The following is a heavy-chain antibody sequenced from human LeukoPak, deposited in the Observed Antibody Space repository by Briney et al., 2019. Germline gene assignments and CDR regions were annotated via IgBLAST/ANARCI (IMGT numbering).Heavy chain of an antibody. CDR1: GFTLSSHW. J-gene: IGHJ4*02. Sequence: QPGGSLRLSCAASGFTLSSHWMAWVRQAPGKGLEWVANIKKDGSEKNYVDSVKGRFTISRDNAKNSLYLQMNSLRAEDTAVYYCARDNSSGWYGHFDYWGQGTLVTVSS. V-gene: IGHV3-7*01. CDR2: IKKDGSEK. CDR3: ARDNSSGWYGHFDY. D-gene: IGHD6-19*01.